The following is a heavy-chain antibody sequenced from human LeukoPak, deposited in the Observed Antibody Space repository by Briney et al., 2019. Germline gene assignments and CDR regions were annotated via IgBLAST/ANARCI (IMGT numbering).Heavy chain of an antibody. J-gene: IGHJ2*01. CDR1: GYTFTGYY. CDR2: VNPNSGGT. CDR3: AREISGYYRDWYFDL. D-gene: IGHD3-22*01. Sequence: VSVKVSCKASGYTFTGYYMHWVRQAPGQGLEWMGRVNPNSGGTNYAQKFQGRVTMTRDTSMSTAYMELSRLRSDDTAVYYCAREISGYYRDWYFDLWGRGTLVTVSS. V-gene: IGHV1-2*06.